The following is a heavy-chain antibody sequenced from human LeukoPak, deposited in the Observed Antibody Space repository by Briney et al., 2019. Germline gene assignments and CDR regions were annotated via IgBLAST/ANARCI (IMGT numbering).Heavy chain of an antibody. CDR1: GYTFTSYA. Sequence: ASVKVSCKASGYTFTSYAMNWVRQAPGQGLEWMGWINTNTGNPTYAQGFTGRFVFSLDTSVSTAYLQISSLKAEDTAVYYCATPYYDFWSGYFPDAFDIWGQGTMVTVSS. CDR2: INTNTGNP. V-gene: IGHV7-4-1*02. J-gene: IGHJ3*02. D-gene: IGHD3-3*01. CDR3: ATPYYDFWSGYFPDAFDI.